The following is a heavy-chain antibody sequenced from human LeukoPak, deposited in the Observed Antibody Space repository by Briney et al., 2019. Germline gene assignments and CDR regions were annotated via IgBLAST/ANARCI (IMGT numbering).Heavy chain of an antibody. D-gene: IGHD6-13*01. CDR1: GFTFDDYA. CDR2: ISWNSGSI. Sequence: GGSLRLSCAASGFTFDDYAMHWVRQAPGKGLEWVSGISWNSGSIVYADSVKGRFTISRDNAKNSLYLQMNSLRAEDTALYYCAKDGGMRSSSWNWFDPWGQGTLVTVSS. CDR3: AKDGGMRSSSWNWFDP. V-gene: IGHV3-9*01. J-gene: IGHJ5*02.